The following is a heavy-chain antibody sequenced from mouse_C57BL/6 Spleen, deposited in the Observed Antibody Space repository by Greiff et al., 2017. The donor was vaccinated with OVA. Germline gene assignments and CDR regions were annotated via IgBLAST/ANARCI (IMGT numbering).Heavy chain of an antibody. CDR3: ARGAYDYDEAMDD. D-gene: IGHD2-4*01. V-gene: IGHV2-2*01. Sequence: QVQLQQSGPGLVQPSQSLSITCTVSGFSLTSYGVHWVRQSPGKGLEWLGVLWSGGSTDYNAAFISRLSISKDNSKSPVFFKMNSLQADDTAIYYCARGAYDYDEAMDDWGQGTSVTVSS. CDR1: GFSLTSYG. CDR2: LWSGGST. J-gene: IGHJ4*01.